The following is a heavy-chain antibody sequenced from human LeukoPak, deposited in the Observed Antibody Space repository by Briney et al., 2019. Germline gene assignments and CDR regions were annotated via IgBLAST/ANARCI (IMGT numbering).Heavy chain of an antibody. D-gene: IGHD3-3*01. CDR2: IIPIFGTA. Sequence: GASVKVSCKASGGTFSSYAISWVRQAPGQGLEWMGGIIPIFGTANYAQKFQGRVTITADESTSTAYMELSSLRSEDTAVHYCARAEGDRITIFESGFDPWGQGTLVTVSS. CDR3: ARAEGDRITIFESGFDP. CDR1: GGTFSSYA. V-gene: IGHV1-69*01. J-gene: IGHJ5*02.